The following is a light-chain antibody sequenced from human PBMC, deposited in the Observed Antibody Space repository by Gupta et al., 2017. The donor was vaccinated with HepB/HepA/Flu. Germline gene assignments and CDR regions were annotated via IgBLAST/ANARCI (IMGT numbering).Light chain of an antibody. Sequence: SYVPTQPPSVSVASATTASIARGGNFIGAYSVHWYQQKPGQAPVLVVSNDNDRPSGIPERFSGSNAGNTATLTISSVEAGDEADYFCQVWDSSSDNLVFSGGTKLTVL. CDR3: QVWDSSSDNLV. CDR1: FIGAYS. V-gene: IGLV3-21*03. J-gene: IGLJ3*02. CDR2: NDN.